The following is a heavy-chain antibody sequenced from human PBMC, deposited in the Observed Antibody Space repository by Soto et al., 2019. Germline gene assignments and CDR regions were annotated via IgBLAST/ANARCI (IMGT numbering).Heavy chain of an antibody. CDR2: IYATGTT. CDR3: ARSEGYSIGHYYYYGMDV. Sequence: PSETLSLTCTVSGASISGFYWSWIRKSAGKGLEWIGRIYATGTTDYNPSLKSRVMMSVDTSKKQFSLKLSSVTAADTAVYYCARSEGYSIGHYYYYGMDVLGQATTVTVSS. D-gene: IGHD2-15*01. J-gene: IGHJ6*02. CDR1: GASISGFY. V-gene: IGHV4-4*07.